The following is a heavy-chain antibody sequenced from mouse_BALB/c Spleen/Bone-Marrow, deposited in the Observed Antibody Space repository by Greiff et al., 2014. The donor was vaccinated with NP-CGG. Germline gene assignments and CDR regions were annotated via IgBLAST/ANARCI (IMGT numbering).Heavy chain of an antibody. CDR3: AGGNPLAY. CDR2: INPSNGRT. J-gene: IGHJ3*01. D-gene: IGHD2-1*01. CDR1: GYTFTSYW. Sequence: QVQLQQSGAELVKPGASVKLSCKASGYTFTSYWMHWMKQRPGQGLEWIGEINPSNGRTNYNEKFKNKATLTVDKSSSTAYMQLSSLTSEDSAAYSCAGGNPLAYWGQGTLVTVSA. V-gene: IGHV1S81*02.